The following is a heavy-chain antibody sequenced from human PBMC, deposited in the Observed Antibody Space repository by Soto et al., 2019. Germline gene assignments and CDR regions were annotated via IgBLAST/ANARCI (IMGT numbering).Heavy chain of an antibody. CDR2: ISSTSTYL. CDR3: ARIEDSKLTGFYYMDV. V-gene: IGHV3-21*01. J-gene: IGHJ6*03. Sequence: PGGSLRLSCAASGFTFRSYTMSWISKAQGKGPEWVSSISSTSTYLYYGDSVRGRFAISRDNAKNFLYLQMSSLRAEDAAVYFCARIEDSKLTGFYYMDVWGKGTAVTVSS. CDR1: GFTFRSYT. D-gene: IGHD4-4*01.